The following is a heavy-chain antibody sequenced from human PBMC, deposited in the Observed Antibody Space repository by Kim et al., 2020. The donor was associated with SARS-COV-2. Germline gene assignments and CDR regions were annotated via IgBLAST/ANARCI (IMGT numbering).Heavy chain of an antibody. CDR3: ARGYAFDI. CDR2: KWYN. Sequence: KWYNDYSPSVKGRITISPDTSKNHFSLQLNSVSPEDTAVYYCARGYAFDIRGPGTLVTVSS. V-gene: IGHV6-1*01. J-gene: IGHJ3*02.